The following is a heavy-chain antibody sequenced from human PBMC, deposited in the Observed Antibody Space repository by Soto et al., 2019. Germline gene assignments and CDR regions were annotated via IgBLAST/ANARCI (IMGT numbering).Heavy chain of an antibody. CDR1: GFSFSDYG. CDR3: AKDWVGGSNKYPLEY. D-gene: IGHD1-26*01. Sequence: QVQLVESGGGVVQPGRSLRLSCAAGGFSFSDYGMHWVRQAPGKGLQWVAAISHDGIREHYADSVKGRFTASRDNSKKTVYLQLKSLRVEDTARYFCAKDWVGGSNKYPLEYWGQGTVVVVSS. V-gene: IGHV3-30*18. CDR2: ISHDGIRE. J-gene: IGHJ4*02.